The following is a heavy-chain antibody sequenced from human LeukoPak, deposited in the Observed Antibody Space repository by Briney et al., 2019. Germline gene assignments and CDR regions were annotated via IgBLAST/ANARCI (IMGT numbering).Heavy chain of an antibody. CDR2: IYYSGST. CDR1: GGSISSYY. CDR3: ARTLIRGYVDY. V-gene: IGHV4-59*01. Sequence: PSETLSLTCTVSGGSISSYYWSWIRQPPGKGLEWIGYIYYSGSTNYNPSLKSRVTISVDTSKNQFSLKLSSVTAADTAVYYCARTLIRGYVDYWGQGTLVTVSS. J-gene: IGHJ4*02. D-gene: IGHD3-22*01.